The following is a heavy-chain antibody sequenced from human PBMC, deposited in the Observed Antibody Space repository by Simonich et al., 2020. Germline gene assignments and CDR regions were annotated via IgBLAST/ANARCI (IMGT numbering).Heavy chain of an antibody. CDR2: ISWSSGSI. D-gene: IGHD2-15*01. Sequence: EVQLVESGGGLVQPGRSLRLSCAASGFTFDDYAMHWVRQGTGEGLEGGSGISWSSGSIGYADSVNGRFTISRDNAKNSLYLQMNSLRAEDTALYYCAKDMGYCSGGSCYYFDYWGQGTLVTVSS. J-gene: IGHJ4*02. CDR1: GFTFDDYA. CDR3: AKDMGYCSGGSCYYFDY. V-gene: IGHV3-9*01.